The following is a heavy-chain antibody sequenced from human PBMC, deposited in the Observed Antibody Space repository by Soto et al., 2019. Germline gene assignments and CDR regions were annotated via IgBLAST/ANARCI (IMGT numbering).Heavy chain of an antibody. V-gene: IGHV4-59*08. CDR3: ASLGSYDFWSGHNWFAP. CDR1: GGSFSGYY. J-gene: IGHJ5*02. CDR2: IYYSGST. Sequence: SETLSLACAVYGGSFSGYYWSWIRQPPGKGLEWIGYIYYSGSTNYNPSLKSRVTISVDTSKNQFSLKLSSVTAADTAVYYCASLGSYDFWSGHNWFAPWGQGTLVTVSS. D-gene: IGHD3-3*01.